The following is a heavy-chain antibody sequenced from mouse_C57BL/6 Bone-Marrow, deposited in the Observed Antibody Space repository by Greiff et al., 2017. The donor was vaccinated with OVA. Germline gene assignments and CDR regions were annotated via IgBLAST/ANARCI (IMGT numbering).Heavy chain of an antibody. CDR1: GYTFTDYY. CDR2: INPNNGGT. V-gene: IGHV1-26*01. J-gene: IGHJ3*01. Sequence: EVQLQQSGPELVKPGASVKISCKASGYTFTDYYMNWVKQSHGKSLEWIGDINPNNGGTSYNQKFKGKATLTVDKSSSTAYMELRSLTSEDSAVYYCANYRAWFAYWGQGTLVTVSA. CDR3: ANYRAWFAY. D-gene: IGHD2-14*01.